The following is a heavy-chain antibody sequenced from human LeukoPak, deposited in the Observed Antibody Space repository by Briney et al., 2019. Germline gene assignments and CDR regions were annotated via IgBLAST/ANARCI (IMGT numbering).Heavy chain of an antibody. V-gene: IGHV4-39*01. CDR2: IYYSGST. D-gene: IGHD6-13*01. CDR1: GGSISSSSYY. CDR3: ARRSQTTAGRGIDY. Sequence: SETLSLTCTVSGGSISSSSYYWGWIRQPPGKGLEWIGSIYYSGSTYYNPSLKSRVTISVDTSKNQFSLKLSSVTAADTAVYYCARRSQTTAGRGIDYWGQGTLVTVSS. J-gene: IGHJ4*02.